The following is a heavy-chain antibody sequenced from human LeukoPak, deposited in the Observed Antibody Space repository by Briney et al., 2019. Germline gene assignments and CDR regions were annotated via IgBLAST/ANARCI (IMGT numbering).Heavy chain of an antibody. Sequence: PSETLSLTCAVSGVSISSSNWWSWVRQPPGKGLEWIGEIYHSGSTNYNPSLKSRVAISVDKSKNQFSLKLSSVTAADTAVYYCARERILGFYQLPPYGMDVWGQGTTVTVSS. CDR2: IYHSGST. V-gene: IGHV4-4*02. CDR3: ARERILGFYQLPPYGMDV. CDR1: GVSISSSNW. D-gene: IGHD2-2*01. J-gene: IGHJ6*02.